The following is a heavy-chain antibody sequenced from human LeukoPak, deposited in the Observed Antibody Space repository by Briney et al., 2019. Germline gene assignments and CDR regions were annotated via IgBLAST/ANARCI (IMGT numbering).Heavy chain of an antibody. Sequence: PSETLSLTCTVSGGSISSSSYYWVWLRQPPGMGLEWIGSIYYSGSTYYNPSLKSRVTISVDTSKNQFSLKLSSVTAADTAVYYCARPLLPLLGSGWFNWGQGTLVTVSS. D-gene: IGHD6-19*01. V-gene: IGHV4-39*01. CDR3: ARPLLPLLGSGWFN. J-gene: IGHJ4*02. CDR1: GGSISSSSYY. CDR2: IYYSGST.